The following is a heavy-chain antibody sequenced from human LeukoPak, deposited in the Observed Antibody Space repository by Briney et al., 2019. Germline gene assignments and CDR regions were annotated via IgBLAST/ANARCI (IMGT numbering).Heavy chain of an antibody. D-gene: IGHD1-26*01. CDR1: GYTFTSYG. CDR2: ISAYNGNT. V-gene: IGHV1-18*01. CDR3: ARGLGNYYYMDV. J-gene: IGHJ6*03. Sequence: ASVKVSCKASGYTFTSYGISWVRQAPGQGLEWMGWISAYNGNTNYAQKFQGRVTITADKSTSTAYMELSSLRSEDAAVYYCARGLGNYYYMDVWGKGTTVTVSS.